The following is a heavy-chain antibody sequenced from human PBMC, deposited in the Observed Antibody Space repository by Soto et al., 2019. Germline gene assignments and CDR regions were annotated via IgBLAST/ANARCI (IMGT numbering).Heavy chain of an antibody. V-gene: IGHV1-69*08. CDR2: IIPLLDIT. Sequence: QVQLVQSGAEVKKPGSSVKVSCKTSGGTFSNDIFTWVRQAPGQGLEWMGRIIPLLDITDYAQKFQGRVTLPTEKSTSTAYMELNSLRSEDTAVYYCARDSPIGSTFSGYEAIDYWGQGTLVTVSS. J-gene: IGHJ4*02. D-gene: IGHD5-12*01. CDR1: GGTFSNDI. CDR3: ARDSPIGSTFSGYEAIDY.